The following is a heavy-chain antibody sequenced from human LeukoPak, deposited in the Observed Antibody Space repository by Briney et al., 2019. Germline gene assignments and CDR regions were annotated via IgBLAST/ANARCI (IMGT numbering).Heavy chain of an antibody. CDR3: ARGSLPGIHGAFDI. CDR2: ISAYNGNT. V-gene: IGHV1-18*01. D-gene: IGHD6-13*01. CDR1: GFIFTKYG. Sequence: GASVKVSCKASGFIFTKYGISWVRQAPGQGLEWMGWISAYNGNTNYAQKLQGRVTMTTDTSTSTAYMELRSLRSDDTAVYYCARGSLPGIHGAFDIWGQGTMVTVSS. J-gene: IGHJ3*02.